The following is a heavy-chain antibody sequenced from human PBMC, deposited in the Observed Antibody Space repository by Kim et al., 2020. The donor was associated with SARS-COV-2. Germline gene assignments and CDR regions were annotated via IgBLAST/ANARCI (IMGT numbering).Heavy chain of an antibody. V-gene: IGHV4-59*08. CDR1: GCSISSYY. J-gene: IGHJ6*03. CDR2: IYYSGST. D-gene: IGHD3-3*01. CDR3: ARTQPTTIFGVVTLSTYMDV. Sequence: SETLSLTCTVSGCSISSYYWSWIRQPPGKGLEWIGYIYYSGSTNYNPSLKSRVTISVHTSKNQFSLKLSSVTAADTAVYYCARTQPTTIFGVVTLSTYMDVWGKGTTVTVSS.